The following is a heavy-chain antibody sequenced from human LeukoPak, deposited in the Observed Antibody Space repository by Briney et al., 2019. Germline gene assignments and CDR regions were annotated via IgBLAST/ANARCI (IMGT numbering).Heavy chain of an antibody. D-gene: IGHD3-3*01. V-gene: IGHV1-8*03. Sequence: ASVKVSCKASGYTFTSYDINWVRQATGQGLEWMGWMNPNSGNTGYAQKFQGRVTITRNTSISTAYMELSSLRSEDTAVYYCARRYYDFWSGPQAFDIWGQGTMVTVSS. CDR2: MNPNSGNT. J-gene: IGHJ3*02. CDR1: GYTFTSYD. CDR3: ARRYYDFWSGPQAFDI.